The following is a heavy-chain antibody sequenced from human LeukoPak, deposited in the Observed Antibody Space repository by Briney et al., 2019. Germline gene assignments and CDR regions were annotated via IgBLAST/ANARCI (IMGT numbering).Heavy chain of an antibody. V-gene: IGHV4-4*02. CDR2: IYLYGTT. Sequence: PSETLSLTCSVSIGSISSSKWWSWVRQFPVKGLEWIGEIYLYGTTNYNPSFTSRVTMSVDRSRNQFSLKLTSVTAADTAVHYCARQKWEQQGRDYYFNGLDVWGPGTTVIVSS. CDR1: IGSISSSKW. CDR3: ARQKWEQQGRDYYFNGLDV. D-gene: IGHD1/OR15-1a*01. J-gene: IGHJ6*02.